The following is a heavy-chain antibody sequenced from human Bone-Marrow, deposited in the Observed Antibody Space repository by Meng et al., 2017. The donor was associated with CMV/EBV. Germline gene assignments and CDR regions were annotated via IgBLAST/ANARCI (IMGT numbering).Heavy chain of an antibody. J-gene: IGHJ5*02. CDR3: ARDLDYYGSSWFDP. V-gene: IGHV1-3*01. CDR1: GYTLTSYA. Sequence: KASGYTLTSYAMHWVRQATGQRLEWMGWINAGNGNTKYSQKFQGRVTITRDTSASTAYMELSSLRSEDTAVYYCARDLDYYGSSWFDPWGQGTLVTVSS. D-gene: IGHD3-22*01. CDR2: INAGNGNT.